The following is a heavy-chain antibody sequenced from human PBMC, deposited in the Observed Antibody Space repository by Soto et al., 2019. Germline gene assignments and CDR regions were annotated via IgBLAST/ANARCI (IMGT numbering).Heavy chain of an antibody. V-gene: IGHV1-18*01. CDR1: GYTFTDKG. J-gene: IGHJ4*02. CDR2: INVYTGNT. CDR3: ARAIGGREYSDIHY. D-gene: IGHD5-18*01. Sequence: QVQLVQSGGEVKKPGASVKVSCKASGYTFTDKGITWVRQAPGQGLEWMGWINVYTGNTDYAKKLQGRVTMTTDTSARTAYMELVSLTSDDTAVYYCARAIGGREYSDIHYWGQGALVTVYS.